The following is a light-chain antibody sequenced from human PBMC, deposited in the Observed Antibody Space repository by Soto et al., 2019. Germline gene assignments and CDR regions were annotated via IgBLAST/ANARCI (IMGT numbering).Light chain of an antibody. CDR2: TNN. J-gene: IGLJ1*01. CDR3: AAWDDSLNGHV. Sequence: QSVLTQPPSASGTPGQRVTISCSGNSSNIGSNTINWYQQLPGTAPKLLIYTNNQRPSGVPDRFSGSKSGTSASLAISGLQSEDEADYYCAAWDDSLNGHVFGTGTKVTVL. CDR1: SSNIGSNT. V-gene: IGLV1-44*01.